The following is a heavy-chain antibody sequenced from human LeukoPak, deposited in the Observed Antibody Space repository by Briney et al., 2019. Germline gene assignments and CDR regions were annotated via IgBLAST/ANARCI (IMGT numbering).Heavy chain of an antibody. D-gene: IGHD5-12*01. J-gene: IGHJ4*02. CDR1: GGSITTYF. V-gene: IGHV4-4*02. Sequence: DPSETLSLTCTVSGGSITTYFWSWVRQPPGKGLEWIGEIYHSGSTNYNPSLKSRVTISVDKSKNQFSLKLSSVTAADTAVYYCARDSGRGYSGYGGWGQGTLVTVSS. CDR2: IYHSGST. CDR3: ARDSGRGYSGYGG.